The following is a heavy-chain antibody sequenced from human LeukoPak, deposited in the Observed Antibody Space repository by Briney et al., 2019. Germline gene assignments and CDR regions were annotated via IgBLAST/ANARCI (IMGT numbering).Heavy chain of an antibody. D-gene: IGHD2-15*01. CDR2: IYYSGST. V-gene: IGHV4-59*12. Sequence: TSETLSLTCTVSGGSISSYYWSWIRQPPGKGLEWIGYIYYSGSTNYNPSLKSRVTISVDTSKNQFSLKLSSVTAADTAVYYCARSTDYFSGTAAGGFDYWGQGTLVTVSS. CDR3: ARSTDYFSGTAAGGFDY. J-gene: IGHJ4*02. CDR1: GGSISSYY.